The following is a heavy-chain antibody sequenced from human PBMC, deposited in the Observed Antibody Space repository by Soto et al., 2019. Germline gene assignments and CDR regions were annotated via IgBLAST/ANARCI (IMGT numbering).Heavy chain of an antibody. CDR3: AKDRRDGEYNSVYDF. Sequence: GGSLRLSCAAYGFTLSDYGMHWVRQAPGKGLEWVAMISHDGTTKYWADSEKGRFTISRDNSKNALYLQMNSLRAEDTAVYYCAKDRRDGEYNSVYDFWGQGALVTVSS. D-gene: IGHD1-1*01. J-gene: IGHJ4*02. CDR2: ISHDGTTK. V-gene: IGHV3-30*18. CDR1: GFTLSDYG.